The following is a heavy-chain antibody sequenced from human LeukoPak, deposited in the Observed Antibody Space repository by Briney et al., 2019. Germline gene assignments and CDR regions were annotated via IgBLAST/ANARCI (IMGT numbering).Heavy chain of an antibody. CDR3: ARRRVYAYSGYGYLDY. CDR2: IYYSGST. J-gene: IGHJ4*02. V-gene: IGHV4-39*07. Sequence: SETLSLTCTVSGGSISSSSYYWGWIRQPPGKGLEWIGSIYYSGSTYYNPSLKSRVTISVDTSKNQFSLKLSSVTAADTAVYYCARRRVYAYSGYGYLDYWGQGTLVTVSS. CDR1: GGSISSSSYY. D-gene: IGHD2-8*01.